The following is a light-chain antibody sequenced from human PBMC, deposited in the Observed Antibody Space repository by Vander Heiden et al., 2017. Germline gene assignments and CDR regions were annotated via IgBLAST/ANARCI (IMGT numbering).Light chain of an antibody. CDR3: QQLNSYPPMYT. Sequence: DIQLTQSPSFLSASVGDRVTITCRASQGISSYLAWYQQQPEKAHKLLIYAASTLQSGVPSRFSGSGSGTGFTLTISSLQPEDFATYYCQQLNSYPPMYTFGQGTKLEIK. J-gene: IGKJ2*01. V-gene: IGKV1-9*01. CDR1: QGISSY. CDR2: AAS.